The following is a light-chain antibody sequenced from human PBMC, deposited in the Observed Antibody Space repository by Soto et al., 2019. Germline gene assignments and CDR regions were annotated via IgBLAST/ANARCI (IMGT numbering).Light chain of an antibody. CDR2: DVS. V-gene: IGLV2-14*01. CDR1: SSDVGGYNY. CDR3: SSYTSSSTPYV. Sequence: QSALTQPASVSGAPGQSSTISCTGTSSDVGGYNYVSWYQQHPGKAPKLMIYDVSNRPSGVSNRFSGSKSGNTASLTISGLQAEDEADYYCSSYTSSSTPYVFGTVTKVTVL. J-gene: IGLJ1*01.